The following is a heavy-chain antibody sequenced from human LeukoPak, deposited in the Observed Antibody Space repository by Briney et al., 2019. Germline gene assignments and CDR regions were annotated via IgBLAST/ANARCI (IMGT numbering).Heavy chain of an antibody. CDR1: GFTFSSYA. CDR3: ARDKVGGSMAGSNFDY. J-gene: IGHJ4*02. V-gene: IGHV3-23*01. Sequence: GGSLRLSCAASGFTFSSYAMSWVRQAPGKGLEWVSAISGSGGSTYYADSVKGRFTISRDNSKNTLYLQMNSLRGEDTAVYYCARDKVGGSMAGSNFDYWGQGTLVTASS. D-gene: IGHD6-19*01. CDR2: ISGSGGST.